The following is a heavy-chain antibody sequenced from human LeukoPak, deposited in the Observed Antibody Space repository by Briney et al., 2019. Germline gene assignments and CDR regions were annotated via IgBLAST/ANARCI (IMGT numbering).Heavy chain of an antibody. J-gene: IGHJ4*02. CDR2: ISYDGVNK. CDR1: GFTFSSYA. V-gene: IGHV3-30*04. D-gene: IGHD5-18*01. CDR3: ARDHVGYSYGYNY. Sequence: GGSLRLSCAASGFTFSSYAMHWVRQAPGKGLEWVAVISYDGVNKYYADSVKGRFTISRDNSKNTLYLQMNSLRAEDTAVYYCARDHVGYSYGYNYWGQGTLVTVSS.